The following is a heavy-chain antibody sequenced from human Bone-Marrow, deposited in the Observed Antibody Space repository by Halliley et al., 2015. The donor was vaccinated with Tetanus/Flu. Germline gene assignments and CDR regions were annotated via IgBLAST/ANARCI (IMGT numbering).Heavy chain of an antibody. CDR2: IDTLGTTI. V-gene: IGHV3-48*03. Sequence: SLRLSCAVSGFSFTSFEMSWVRQAPGKGLEWISYIDTLGTTIYYADSVQGRFSASRDTGRNSLSLQMNSLRAEDTALYYCARGKNSIFGVVLDLWGQGTLVAVSS. CDR1: GFSFTSFE. CDR3: ARGKNSIFGVVLDL. J-gene: IGHJ4*02. D-gene: IGHD3-3*01.